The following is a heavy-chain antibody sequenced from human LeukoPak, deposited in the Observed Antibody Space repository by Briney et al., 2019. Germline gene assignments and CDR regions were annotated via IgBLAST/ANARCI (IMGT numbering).Heavy chain of an antibody. CDR3: AVDYYDTQIEG. D-gene: IGHD3-22*01. Sequence: GSLRLPCAASGFTFSSYAMSWVRQAPGKGLEWVSAISGSGGSTYYADSVKGRFTISRDNSENTLYLQMNSLRAEDTAVYYCAVDYYDTQIEGWGQGTLVTVSS. CDR1: GFTFSSYA. CDR2: ISGSGGST. V-gene: IGHV3-23*01. J-gene: IGHJ4*02.